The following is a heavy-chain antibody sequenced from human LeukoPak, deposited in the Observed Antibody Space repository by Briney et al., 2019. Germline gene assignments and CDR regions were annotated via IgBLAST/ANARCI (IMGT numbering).Heavy chain of an antibody. CDR1: GFTFSRYA. CDR2: ISGRGLST. V-gene: IGHV3-23*01. CDR3: ARCPRWAHFDY. Sequence: GGSLRLSCAASGFTFSRYAMSWVRQAPGKGLEWVSGISGRGLSTFYADSVKGRFTVSRDNAKNSLYLQMNSLRAEDTAVYYCARCPRWAHFDYWGQGTLVTVSS. D-gene: IGHD4-23*01. J-gene: IGHJ4*02.